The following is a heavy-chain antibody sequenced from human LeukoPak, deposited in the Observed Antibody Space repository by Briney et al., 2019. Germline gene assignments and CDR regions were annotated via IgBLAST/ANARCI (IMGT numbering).Heavy chain of an antibody. CDR2: IYHSGST. V-gene: IGHV4-30-2*01. D-gene: IGHD4-17*01. Sequence: SETLSLTCAVSGGSISSGGYSWSWIRQPPGKGLEWIGYIYHSGSTYHNPSLKSRVTISVDRSKNQFSLKLSSVTAADTAVYYCARGGYGEPYLWGQGTLVTVSS. J-gene: IGHJ4*02. CDR3: ARGGYGEPYL. CDR1: GGSISSGGYS.